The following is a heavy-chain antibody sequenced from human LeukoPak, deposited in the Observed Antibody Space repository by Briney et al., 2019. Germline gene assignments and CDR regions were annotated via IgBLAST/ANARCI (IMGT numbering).Heavy chain of an antibody. J-gene: IGHJ4*02. D-gene: IGHD6-19*01. Sequence: GGSVRLSCAASGFTFDDYAMHWVRQAPGKGLEWVSGISWNSGSIGYADSVKGRFTISRDNAKNSLYLQMNSLRAEDTALYYCAKDMGSIAVAGISFDYWGQGTLVTVSS. CDR1: GFTFDDYA. CDR3: AKDMGSIAVAGISFDY. CDR2: ISWNSGSI. V-gene: IGHV3-9*01.